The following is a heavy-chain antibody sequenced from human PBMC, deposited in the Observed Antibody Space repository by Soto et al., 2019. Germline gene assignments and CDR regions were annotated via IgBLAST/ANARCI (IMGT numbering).Heavy chain of an antibody. Sequence: QVQLQESGPGLVKASQTLSLTCNVSGGSISSGGYYWTWIRQHPGKGLEWIGNIHHSGSTFYNPSLKSRASISVHTSKNQCSLKLSSVTAADTAVYFCVRGVLSWGQGTLVSVSS. J-gene: IGHJ1*01. CDR2: IHHSGST. V-gene: IGHV4-31*03. CDR3: VRGVLS. CDR1: GGSISSGGYY. D-gene: IGHD3-10*01.